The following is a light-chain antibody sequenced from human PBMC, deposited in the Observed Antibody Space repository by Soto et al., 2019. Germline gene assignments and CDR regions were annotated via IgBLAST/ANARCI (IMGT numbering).Light chain of an antibody. J-gene: IGKJ1*01. V-gene: IGKV1-39*01. CDR2: AAS. CDR1: QSISNH. CDR3: QQSYSSPPT. Sequence: DIQMTQSPSSLSASVEDRVIITCRASQSISNHLNWYQQKPGKAPKLLIFAASSLQSGVPSRFSGSRSGPDFTLTIGSLQHEDFGTYYCQQSYSSPPTLGQGTKVDIK.